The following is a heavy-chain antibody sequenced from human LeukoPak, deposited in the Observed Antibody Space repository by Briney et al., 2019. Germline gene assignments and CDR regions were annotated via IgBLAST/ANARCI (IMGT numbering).Heavy chain of an antibody. CDR3: ARESVVVVAAKAYNWFDP. V-gene: IGHV1-18*01. Sequence: ASVKVSCKASGYTFTSYGISWVRQAPGQGLEWMGWISAYNGNTNYAQKLQGRVTMTTDTSTSTAYMELRSLRSDDTAVYYCARESVVVVAAKAYNWFDPWGQGTLVTVSS. J-gene: IGHJ5*02. D-gene: IGHD2-15*01. CDR2: ISAYNGNT. CDR1: GYTFTSYG.